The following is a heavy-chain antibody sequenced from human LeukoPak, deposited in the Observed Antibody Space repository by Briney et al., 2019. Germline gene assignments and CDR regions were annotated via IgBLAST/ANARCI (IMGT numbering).Heavy chain of an antibody. Sequence: ASVKVSCKASGYTFTGYYMHWVRQAPGQGLEWMGWINPNSGGTNYAQKFQGWVTMTRVTSISTAYMELSRLRADDTAVYYCARQYYDIVTGYCNFDYWGQGTLVTVSS. J-gene: IGHJ4*02. CDR1: GYTFTGYY. V-gene: IGHV1-2*04. D-gene: IGHD3-9*01. CDR2: INPNSGGT. CDR3: ARQYYDIVTGYCNFDY.